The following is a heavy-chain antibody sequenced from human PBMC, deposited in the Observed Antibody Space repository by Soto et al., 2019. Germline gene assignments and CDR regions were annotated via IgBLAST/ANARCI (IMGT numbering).Heavy chain of an antibody. CDR3: ARGDYDYYFDH. CDR1: GASISSGGYY. Sequence: SETLSLTCTVSGASISSGGYYWTWIRQHPGKGLEWIGYIYYSGSTYYNPSLESRVTISVDTSKNQFSLKLSSVTAADTAVYYCARGDYDYYFDHWGQGTLVTVSS. V-gene: IGHV4-31*03. J-gene: IGHJ4*02. D-gene: IGHD4-17*01. CDR2: IYYSGST.